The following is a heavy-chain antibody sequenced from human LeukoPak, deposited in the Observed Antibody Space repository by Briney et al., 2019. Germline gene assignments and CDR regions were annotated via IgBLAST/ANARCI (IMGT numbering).Heavy chain of an antibody. V-gene: IGHV3-21*01. J-gene: IGHJ3*02. CDR3: VQDEPGVDAFDI. Sequence: GGSLRLSCAASGFTFSSYSMNCVRQTPGKGLEWVSSISSSSSYIYYADSVKGRFTISRDNAKNSLYLQMNSLRAEDTAVYYCVQDEPGVDAFDIWGQGTMVTVSS. CDR1: GFTFSSYS. CDR2: ISSSSSYI. D-gene: IGHD1-14*01.